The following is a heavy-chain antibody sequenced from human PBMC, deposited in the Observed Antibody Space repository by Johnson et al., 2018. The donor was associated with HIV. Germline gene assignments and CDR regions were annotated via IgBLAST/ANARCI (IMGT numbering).Heavy chain of an antibody. Sequence: VLLVESGGGVVRPGGSLRLSCAASGFTFDDHDMNWVRQVPGKGLEWVSAISGSGGSTYYADSVKGRFTISRDNSKNTLYLQMNSLGAEDTAVYYCARVGRGLGTEDAFDIWGQGTMVTVSS. D-gene: IGHD1-14*01. CDR1: GFTFDDHD. CDR2: ISGSGGST. V-gene: IGHV3-23*04. J-gene: IGHJ3*02. CDR3: ARVGRGLGTEDAFDI.